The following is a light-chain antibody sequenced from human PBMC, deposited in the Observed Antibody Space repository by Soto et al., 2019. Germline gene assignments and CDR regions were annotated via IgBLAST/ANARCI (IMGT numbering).Light chain of an antibody. CDR2: KAS. V-gene: IGKV1-5*03. CDR1: QSISSW. CDR3: QQYNSYPTWT. J-gene: IGKJ1*01. Sequence: IQMTHAPSTRAGSVGDSVITTCRASQSISSWLAWYQQKPGKAPKLLIYKASTLKSGVPSRFSGSGSGTEFTLTISSLQPDDFATYYCQQYNSYPTWTFGQGTKVDIK.